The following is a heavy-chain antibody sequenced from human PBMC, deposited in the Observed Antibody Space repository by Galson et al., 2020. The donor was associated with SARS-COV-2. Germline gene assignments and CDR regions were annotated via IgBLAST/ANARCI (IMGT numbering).Heavy chain of an antibody. CDR1: GGTITSDGSH. Sequence: SETLSLTCTVSGGTITSDGSHWSRNRQHQGTGLEWIGYIFYSRFTYSNPSLRSRVTMSLDTSKNQFSLKLNSVTAADTAVYDCASGLGGDDGGQGTLVTVAS. D-gene: IGHD1-26*01. J-gene: IGHJ4*02. CDR3: ASGLGGDD. CDR2: IFYSRFT. V-gene: IGHV4-31*03.